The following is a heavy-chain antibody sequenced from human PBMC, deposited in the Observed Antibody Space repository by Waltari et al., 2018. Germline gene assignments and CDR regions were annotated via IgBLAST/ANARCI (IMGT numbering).Heavy chain of an antibody. CDR3: ARARVRGVIIRLRYYGMDV. CDR2: INHRGST. CDR1: GGSFSGYY. D-gene: IGHD3-10*01. Sequence: QVQLQQWGAGLLKPSETLSLTCAVYGGSFSGYYWSWIRQPPGKGLEWIGEINHRGSTTYNPSRKSRVTISVAPSKTHFSLQLSSVTAADTAVYYCARARVRGVIIRLRYYGMDVWGQGTTVTVSS. V-gene: IGHV4-34*01. J-gene: IGHJ6*02.